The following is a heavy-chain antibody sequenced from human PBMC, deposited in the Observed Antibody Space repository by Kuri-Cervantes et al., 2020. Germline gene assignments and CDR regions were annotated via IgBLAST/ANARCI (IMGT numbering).Heavy chain of an antibody. D-gene: IGHD6-19*01. Sequence: GSLRLSCAVSGYSISSGYYWGWIRQPPGKGLEWIGNIYHSGSTYYNPSLKSRVTISVDTSKNQFSLNLSSVTAADTAFYYCARAQAVTGQRREFDYWGQGTLVTVSS. V-gene: IGHV4-38-2*01. CDR2: IYHSGST. J-gene: IGHJ4*02. CDR1: GYSISSGYY. CDR3: ARAQAVTGQRREFDY.